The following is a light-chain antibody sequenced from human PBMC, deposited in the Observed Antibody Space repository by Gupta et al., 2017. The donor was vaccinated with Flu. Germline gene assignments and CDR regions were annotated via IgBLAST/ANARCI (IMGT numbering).Light chain of an antibody. V-gene: IGLV2-11*01. Sequence: QSALTQPRSVSGSPGQSVTISCTGSSSDVGKYNYVSWYQQHPGKAPKLIIYDVTKRPSGLPDRFSGSKSVNTASLTISGLQAEDEADYYCCSYVGGYTFIFGTGTKVTVL. CDR2: DVT. CDR3: CSYVGGYTFI. CDR1: SSDVGKYNY. J-gene: IGLJ1*01.